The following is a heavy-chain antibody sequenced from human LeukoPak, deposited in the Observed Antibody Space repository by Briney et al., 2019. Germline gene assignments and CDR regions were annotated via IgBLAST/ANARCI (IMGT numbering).Heavy chain of an antibody. CDR1: GFTVSSNY. D-gene: IGHD3-22*01. Sequence: GGSLRLSCAASGFTVSSNYMSWVRQAPGKGLEWVSVIYSGGSTYYADSVKGRFTISRDNSKNTLYLQMNSLRAEDTAVYYCARHVRSSAVFFLHWGQGTLVTVSS. CDR2: IYSGGST. J-gene: IGHJ4*02. CDR3: ARHVRSSAVFFLH. V-gene: IGHV3-66*04.